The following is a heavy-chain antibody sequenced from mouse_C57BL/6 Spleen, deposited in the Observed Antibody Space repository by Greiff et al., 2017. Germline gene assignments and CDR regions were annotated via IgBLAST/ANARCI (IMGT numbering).Heavy chain of an antibody. CDR1: GYTFTSYW. V-gene: IGHV1-64*01. J-gene: IGHJ1*03. Sequence: QVQLQQPGAELVKPGASVKLSCKASGYTFTSYWMHWVKQRPGQGLEWIGMIHPNSGSTNYNEKFKSKATLTVDKSSSTAYMQLSSLTSEDSAVXYCARCDYGSSYDWYFDVWGTGTTVTVSS. D-gene: IGHD1-1*01. CDR3: ARCDYGSSYDWYFDV. CDR2: IHPNSGST.